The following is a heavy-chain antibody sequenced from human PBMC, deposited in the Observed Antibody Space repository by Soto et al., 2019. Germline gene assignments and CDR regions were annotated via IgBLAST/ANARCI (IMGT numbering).Heavy chain of an antibody. J-gene: IGHJ5*02. V-gene: IGHV3-53*01. D-gene: IGHD4-17*01. CDR2: IYTGGST. Sequence: EVQLVESGGGVIQPGGSLRLSCAASGFPVSSDYMSWVRQAPGKGLEWVSVIYTGGSTYYADSVKGRFTFSRDNSKNTLYLQMNSLRAEDTAVYYCARAYGGNPALFDPWGQGTLVTVSS. CDR1: GFPVSSDY. CDR3: ARAYGGNPALFDP.